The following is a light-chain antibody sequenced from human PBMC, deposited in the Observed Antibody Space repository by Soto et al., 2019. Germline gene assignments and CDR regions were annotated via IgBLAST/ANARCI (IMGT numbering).Light chain of an antibody. J-gene: IGKJ1*01. Sequence: EFVMTQSPATLSLSPGERATLSCRASQSVSSSSLSWYQQKPGQAPRLLIYAASTRATGIPARFSGSGSGTDFTLTISSLQPEDFAVYYCQQDYNLPTFGQGTKVEIK. CDR3: QQDYNLPT. V-gene: IGKV3D-7*01. CDR1: QSVSSSS. CDR2: AAS.